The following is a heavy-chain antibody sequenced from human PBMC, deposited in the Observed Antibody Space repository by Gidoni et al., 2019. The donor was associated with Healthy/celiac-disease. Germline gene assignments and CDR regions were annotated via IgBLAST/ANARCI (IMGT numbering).Heavy chain of an antibody. CDR3: ARERSGYCSSTSCYRSDYYYGMDV. CDR1: GGPFSSYA. J-gene: IGHJ6*02. V-gene: IGHV1-69*01. Sequence: QVQLVQSGAEVTKPGSSVKVSCKASGGPFSSYAISWVRQAPGQGLEWMGGIIPIFGTANYAQKFQGRVTITADESTSTAYMELSSLRSEDTAVYYCARERSGYCSSTSCYRSDYYYGMDVWGQGTTVTVSS. D-gene: IGHD2-2*02. CDR2: IIPIFGTA.